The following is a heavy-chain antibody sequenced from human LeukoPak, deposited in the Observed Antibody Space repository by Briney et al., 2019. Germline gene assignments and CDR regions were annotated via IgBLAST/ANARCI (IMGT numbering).Heavy chain of an antibody. CDR1: GFTFDDYG. V-gene: IGHV3-20*01. CDR2: INWNGGST. J-gene: IGHJ4*02. D-gene: IGHD3-9*01. CDR3: ARGDLRYFDWLPSIYYFDY. Sequence: GGSLRLSCAASGFTFDDYGMSWVRQAPGKGLEWVSGINWNGGSTGYADSVKGRFTISRDNAKNSLYLQMNSLRAEDTALYHCARGDLRYFDWLPSIYYFDYWGQGTLVTVSS.